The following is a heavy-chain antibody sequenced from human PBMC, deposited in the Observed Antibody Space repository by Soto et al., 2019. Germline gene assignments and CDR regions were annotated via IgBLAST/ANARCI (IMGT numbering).Heavy chain of an antibody. D-gene: IGHD4-17*01. CDR2: IKQDGSEK. CDR1: GFTFSSYW. CDR3: ARVPYGDYVDTNYYMDV. Sequence: EVQLVESGGGLVQPGGSLRLSCAASGFTFSSYWMSWVRQAPGKGLEWVANIKQDGSEKYYVDSVKGRFTISRDNAKNSLYLQMNSLRAEDTAVYYCARVPYGDYVDTNYYMDVWGKGTTVTVSS. V-gene: IGHV3-7*01. J-gene: IGHJ6*03.